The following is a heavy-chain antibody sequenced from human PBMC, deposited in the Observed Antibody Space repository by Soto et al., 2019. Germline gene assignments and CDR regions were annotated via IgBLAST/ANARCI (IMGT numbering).Heavy chain of an antibody. CDR3: ARESIATADIDPYLDV. D-gene: IGHD6-13*01. Sequence: PGGSLRLSCAASGFTFSSYGMHWVRQAPGKGLEWVAVIWYDGSNKYYADSVKGRFTISRDKAKNSLYLQMNSLRDEDTAVYYCARESIATADIDPYLDVWGQGTTVTVSS. V-gene: IGHV3-33*01. CDR2: IWYDGSNK. CDR1: GFTFSSYG. J-gene: IGHJ6*02.